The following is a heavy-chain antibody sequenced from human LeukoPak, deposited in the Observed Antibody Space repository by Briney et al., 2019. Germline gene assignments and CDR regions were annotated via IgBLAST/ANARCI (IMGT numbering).Heavy chain of an antibody. V-gene: IGHV3-48*04. Sequence: GGSLSLSRVPSGLTFSIYSMNWVRQAPGQGGEGLSYISRDSDTIYSADSVRGRFTISRDNAKNSLYLQMTSLRAEDTAVYYCVRDHYWSLDYWGQGALVTVSS. CDR2: ISRDSDTI. CDR1: GLTFSIYS. J-gene: IGHJ4*02. D-gene: IGHD2-8*02. CDR3: VRDHYWSLDY.